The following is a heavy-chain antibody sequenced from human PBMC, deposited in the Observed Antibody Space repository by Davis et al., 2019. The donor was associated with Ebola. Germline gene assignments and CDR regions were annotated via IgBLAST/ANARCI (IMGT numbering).Heavy chain of an antibody. CDR1: GGTFSSYA. D-gene: IGHD1-26*01. Sequence: SSVQVSCKASGGTFSSYAISWVRQAPGQGLEWMGRIIPILGIANYAQKFQGRVTITADKSTSTAYMELSSLRSEDTAVYYCATAVGARGFDNWGQGTPVTVSS. CDR2: IIPILGIA. V-gene: IGHV1-69*04. J-gene: IGHJ4*02. CDR3: ATAVGARGFDN.